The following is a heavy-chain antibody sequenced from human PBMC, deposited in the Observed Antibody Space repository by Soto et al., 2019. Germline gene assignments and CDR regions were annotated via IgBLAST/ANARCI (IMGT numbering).Heavy chain of an antibody. Sequence: EVQLVASGGGLVQPGGSLRLSCAASGFTFSSYEMNWVRQAPGKGLEWVSYISSSGTTIHYADSVKGRFTISRDNAKNSLYLQMNSLRAEDTAVYYCAREEYYFDYWGQGTLVTVSS. J-gene: IGHJ4*02. V-gene: IGHV3-48*03. CDR2: ISSSGTTI. CDR1: GFTFSSYE. CDR3: AREEYYFDY.